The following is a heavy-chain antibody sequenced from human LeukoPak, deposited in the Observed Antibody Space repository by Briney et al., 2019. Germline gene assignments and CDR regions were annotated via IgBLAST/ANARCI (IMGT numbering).Heavy chain of an antibody. J-gene: IGHJ4*02. V-gene: IGHV4-34*01. D-gene: IGHD6-6*01. Sequence: PSETLSLTCAVYGGSFSGYYWSWIRQPPGKGLEWIGEINHSGSTNYNPSLKSRVTISVDTPKNQFSLKLSSVTAADTAVYYCARVTPGGIAARPWLDYWGQGTLVTVSS. CDR1: GGSFSGYY. CDR3: ARVTPGGIAARPWLDY. CDR2: INHSGST.